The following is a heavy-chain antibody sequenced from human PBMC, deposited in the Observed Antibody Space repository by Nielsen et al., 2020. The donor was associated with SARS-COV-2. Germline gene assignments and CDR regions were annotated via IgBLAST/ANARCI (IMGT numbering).Heavy chain of an antibody. J-gene: IGHJ3*02. CDR3: ARSYYDNSRDAFDI. CDR1: GFSVSTNGMR. CDR2: IDWDDDK. D-gene: IGHD3-22*01. V-gene: IGHV2-70*04. Sequence: SGPTLVKPTQTLTVTCTFSGFSVSTNGMRVSWIRQPPGKALEWLARIDWDDDKFYSTSLKTRLTISKDTSKNQVVLTMANMDPVDTATYYCARSYYDNSRDAFDIWGQGTMVTVSS.